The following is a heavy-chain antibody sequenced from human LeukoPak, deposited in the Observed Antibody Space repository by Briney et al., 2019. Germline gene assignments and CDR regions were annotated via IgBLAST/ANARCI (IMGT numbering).Heavy chain of an antibody. Sequence: ASVKVSCKASGYTFTSYGISWVRQAPGQGLEWMGWISAYNGNTNYAQKLQGRATMTTDTSTSTAYMELRSLRSDDTAVYYCARDRLPVHYYYGMDVWGQGTTVTASS. CDR3: ARDRLPVHYYYGMDV. D-gene: IGHD6-6*01. CDR1: GYTFTSYG. V-gene: IGHV1-18*01. J-gene: IGHJ6*02. CDR2: ISAYNGNT.